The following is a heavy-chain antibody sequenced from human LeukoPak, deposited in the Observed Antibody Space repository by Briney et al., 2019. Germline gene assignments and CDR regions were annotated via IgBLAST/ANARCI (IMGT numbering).Heavy chain of an antibody. CDR1: GSSISSINW. CDR3: ARDRYYYDSSGYKYMDV. J-gene: IGHJ6*03. CDR2: IYHSGST. V-gene: IGHV4-4*02. D-gene: IGHD3-22*01. Sequence: SETLSLTCAVSGSSISSINWWSWVRQPPGKGLEWIGEIYHSGSTNYNPSLKSRVTISVDTSKNQFSLKLNSVTAADTAVYYCARDRYYYDSSGYKYMDVWGKGTTVTVSS.